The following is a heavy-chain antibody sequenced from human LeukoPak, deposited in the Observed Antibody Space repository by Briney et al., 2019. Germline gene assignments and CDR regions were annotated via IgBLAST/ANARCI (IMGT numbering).Heavy chain of an antibody. CDR3: ARNPLEYSSSWYRDY. V-gene: IGHV5-10-1*01. D-gene: IGHD6-13*01. CDR2: IDPSDSYT. Sequence: GESLKISCKGSGYSFTSYWISWVRQMPGKGLEWMGRIDPSDSYTNYSPSFQGHVTISADKSISTAYLQWSSLKASDTAMYYCARNPLEYSSSWYRDYWGQGTLVTASS. CDR1: GYSFTSYW. J-gene: IGHJ4*02.